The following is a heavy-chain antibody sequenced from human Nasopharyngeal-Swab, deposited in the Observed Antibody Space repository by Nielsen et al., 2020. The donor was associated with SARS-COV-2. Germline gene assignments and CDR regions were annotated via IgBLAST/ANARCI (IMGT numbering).Heavy chain of an antibody. V-gene: IGHV4-61*02. J-gene: IGHJ4*02. CDR2: IYTSGST. CDR1: GRSISSGSYY. CDR3: AIQPLGYSYGHFDY. Sequence: SQTLSLTCTLSGRSISSGSYYCSWLRQPAGKGLEWIGRIYTSGSTNYNPSLKSRVTISVDTSKNQFSLKLSSVTAADTAVYYCAIQPLGYSYGHFDYWGQGTLVTVSS. D-gene: IGHD5-18*01.